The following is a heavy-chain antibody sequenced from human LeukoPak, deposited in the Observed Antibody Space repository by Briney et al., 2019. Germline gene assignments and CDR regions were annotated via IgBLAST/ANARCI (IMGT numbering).Heavy chain of an antibody. V-gene: IGHV3-66*01. CDR3: ARDLRGGYYDSSGYYYRNYYYGMDV. D-gene: IGHD3-22*01. Sequence: GGSLRLSCAASGFTFSSYWMHWVRQAPGNGLEWVSVIYSGGSTYYADSVKGRFTISRDNSKNTLYLQMNSLRAEDTAVYYCARDLRGGYYDSSGYYYRNYYYGMDVWGQGTTVTVSS. CDR1: GFTFSSYW. J-gene: IGHJ6*02. CDR2: IYSGGST.